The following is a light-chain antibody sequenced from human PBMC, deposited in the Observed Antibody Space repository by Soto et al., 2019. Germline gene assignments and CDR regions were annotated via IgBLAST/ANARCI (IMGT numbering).Light chain of an antibody. CDR3: QQSYSTLGFT. V-gene: IGKV1-39*01. CDR2: AAS. Sequence: DIQMTHSPSSLSASVGDRVTITCRASQSISSYLKWYQQKPGKAPKLLIYAASSVQSGVPSRFSSSGSETDFTLTSSNLQPEDFATYYCQQSYSTLGFTFGPATNVDIQ. CDR1: QSISSY. J-gene: IGKJ3*01.